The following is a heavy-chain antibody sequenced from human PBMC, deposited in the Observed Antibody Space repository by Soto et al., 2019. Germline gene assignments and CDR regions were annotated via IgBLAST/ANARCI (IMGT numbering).Heavy chain of an antibody. D-gene: IGHD5-12*01. CDR2: IKGDASTT. CDR3: ARGGRGDYYMDV. J-gene: IGHJ6*03. CDR1: GFTFSNYW. V-gene: IGHV3-74*01. Sequence: EVQLVESGGGLVQPGGSLRLSCEASGFTFSNYWIHWVRQAPGKGLVWLSRIKGDASTTNYADSVMGRFTISRDNAKNTLYLQMNSLRAEDTAVYYCARGGRGDYYMDVWGKGIMVTVSS.